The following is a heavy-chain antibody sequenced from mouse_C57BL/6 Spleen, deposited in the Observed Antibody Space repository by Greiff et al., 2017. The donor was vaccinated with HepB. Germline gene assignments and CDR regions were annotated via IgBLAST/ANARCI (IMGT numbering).Heavy chain of an antibody. CDR2: IYPGDGDT. Sequence: QVQLQQSGAELVKPGASVKISCKASGYAFSSYWMNWVKQRPGKGLEWIGQIYPGDGDTNYNGKFKGKATLTADKSSSTAYMQLSSLTSDDSAVYFCAREDYSNLYYYAMDYWGQGTSVTVSS. CDR1: GYAFSSYW. J-gene: IGHJ4*01. CDR3: AREDYSNLYYYAMDY. V-gene: IGHV1-80*01. D-gene: IGHD2-5*01.